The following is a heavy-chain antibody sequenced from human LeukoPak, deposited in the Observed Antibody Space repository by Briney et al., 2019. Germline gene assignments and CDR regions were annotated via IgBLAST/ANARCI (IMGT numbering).Heavy chain of an antibody. CDR1: GFTVSSNY. J-gene: IGHJ4*02. V-gene: IGHV3-66*02. CDR3: AGVAVDTAMPDY. Sequence: GGSLRLSCAASGFTVSSNYMSWVRQAPGKGLEWVSVIYSGGSTYYADSVKGRFTISRDNSKNTLYLQMNSLRAEDTAVYYCAGVAVDTAMPDYWGQGTLVTVSS. CDR2: IYSGGST. D-gene: IGHD5-18*01.